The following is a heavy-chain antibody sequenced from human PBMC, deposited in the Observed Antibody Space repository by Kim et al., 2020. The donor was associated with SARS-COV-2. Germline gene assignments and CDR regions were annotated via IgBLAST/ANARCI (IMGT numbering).Heavy chain of an antibody. D-gene: IGHD3-16*01. V-gene: IGHV1-69*01. Sequence: AQKFQGRVTITADESTSTAYMELSSLRSEDTAVYYFARDRGRWPTNWFDPWGQGTLVTVSS. CDR3: ARDRGRWPTNWFDP. J-gene: IGHJ5*02.